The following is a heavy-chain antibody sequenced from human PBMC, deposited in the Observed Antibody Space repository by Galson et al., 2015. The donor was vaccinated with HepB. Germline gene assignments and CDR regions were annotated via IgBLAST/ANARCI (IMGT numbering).Heavy chain of an antibody. V-gene: IGHV3-30*04. CDR2: ISYDGSNK. D-gene: IGHD2-2*01. Sequence: SLRLSCAASGFTFKSYALHWGRQAPGKELEWVAVISYDGSNKYYADSVKGRFTIARDNSKNTMYLQMNSLRAEDTAVYYCARGEESSPDYWGQGTLVTVSS. CDR3: ARGEESSPDY. CDR1: GFTFKSYA. J-gene: IGHJ4*02.